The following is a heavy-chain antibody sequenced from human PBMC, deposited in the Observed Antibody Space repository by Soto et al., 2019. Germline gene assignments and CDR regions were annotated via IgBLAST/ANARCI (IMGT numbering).Heavy chain of an antibody. CDR3: ARDVAAVYNWFDP. Sequence: PSETLSLTYTVSGGSISSYYWSWIRQPPGKGLEWIGYIYYSGSTNYNPSLKSRVTISVDTSKNQFSLKLSSVTAADTAVYYCARDVAAVYNWFDPWGQGTLVTVSS. D-gene: IGHD6-13*01. J-gene: IGHJ5*02. CDR1: GGSISSYY. V-gene: IGHV4-59*01. CDR2: IYYSGST.